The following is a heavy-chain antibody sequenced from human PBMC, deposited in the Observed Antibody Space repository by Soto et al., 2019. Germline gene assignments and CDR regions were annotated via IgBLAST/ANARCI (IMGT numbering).Heavy chain of an antibody. CDR2: INDSGST. Sequence: QLQLQQRGAGLLKPSETLSLTCVVDGESFSGYYWTWIRQPPGKGLEWIGEINDSGSTNHKPSLKSRVTMSIDTSKNQFSLNLRSVTAADTRVYYCAKGGRFPEARYYFLDVWGNGTTVTVSS. CDR3: AKGGRFPEARYYFLDV. V-gene: IGHV4-34*01. D-gene: IGHD3-3*01. CDR1: GESFSGYY. J-gene: IGHJ6*03.